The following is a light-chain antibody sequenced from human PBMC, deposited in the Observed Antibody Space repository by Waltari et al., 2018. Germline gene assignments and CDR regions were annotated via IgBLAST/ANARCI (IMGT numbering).Light chain of an antibody. CDR3: QQFGSSPRGT. J-gene: IGKJ2*01. Sequence: EIVMTQSPATLSVSPGERATLSCRASQSVSSNLAWYQQKPGQAPRLLIYGASTRATGIPARFSGSGSGTEFTLTISSLQSEDFAVYYCQQFGSSPRGTFGQGTKLEIK. CDR2: GAS. CDR1: QSVSSN. V-gene: IGKV3-15*01.